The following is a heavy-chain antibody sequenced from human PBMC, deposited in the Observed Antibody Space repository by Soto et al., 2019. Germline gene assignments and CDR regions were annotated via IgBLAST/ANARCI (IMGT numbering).Heavy chain of an antibody. J-gene: IGHJ4*02. CDR1: GYTFTSYG. CDR2: ISAYNGNT. Sequence: GASVKVSCKASGYTFTSYGISWVRQAPGQGLEWMGWISAYNGNTNYAQKLQGRVTMTTDTSTSTAYMELRSLRSDDTAVYYCARQYYDFWSGYYGSFDYWGQGTLVTVSS. CDR3: ARQYYDFWSGYYGSFDY. V-gene: IGHV1-18*01. D-gene: IGHD3-3*01.